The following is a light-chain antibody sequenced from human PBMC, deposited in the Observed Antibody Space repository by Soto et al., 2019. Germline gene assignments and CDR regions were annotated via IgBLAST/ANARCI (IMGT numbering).Light chain of an antibody. V-gene: IGKV3-20*01. Sequence: EIVLTQSPGTLSLSPGERATLSCRASQSLTNSFIAWYQQKPGQAPRLLIYGASSRATGIPDRFSGSGSGTDFTLTISSLEPEDSAVYFCQQYTGPPTTFGQGTRLEI. CDR3: QQYTGPPTT. CDR1: QSLTNSF. CDR2: GAS. J-gene: IGKJ5*01.